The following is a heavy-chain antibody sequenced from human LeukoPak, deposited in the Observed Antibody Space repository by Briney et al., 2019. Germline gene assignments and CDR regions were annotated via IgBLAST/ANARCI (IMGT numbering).Heavy chain of an antibody. J-gene: IGHJ4*02. V-gene: IGHV3-64D*06. Sequence: PGGSLRLSCSASGFPFGSYAMEWVRQAPGKGLEYVSTISSNGGSTYYADSVKGRFTISRDNSKNTLYLQMSGLRAEDTAVYYCVRNRGGYSGYDLGGYWGQGTLVTVSS. CDR2: ISSNGGST. D-gene: IGHD5-12*01. CDR1: GFPFGSYA. CDR3: VRNRGGYSGYDLGGY.